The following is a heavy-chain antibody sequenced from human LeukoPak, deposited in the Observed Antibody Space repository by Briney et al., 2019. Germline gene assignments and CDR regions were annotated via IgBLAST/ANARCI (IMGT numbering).Heavy chain of an antibody. V-gene: IGHV4-4*02. Sequence: PSETLSLTCGVSSGSITSTNWWSWVRQPPGQGLEWIGEVSLSGLTNYNPSLSSRVIMALDTSKNHLSLHLTSATAADTAVYYCSRENGAFSPFGYWGQGYLVTVLS. J-gene: IGHJ4*02. CDR3: SRENGAFSPFGY. CDR2: VSLSGLT. CDR1: SGSITSTNW. D-gene: IGHD2-8*01.